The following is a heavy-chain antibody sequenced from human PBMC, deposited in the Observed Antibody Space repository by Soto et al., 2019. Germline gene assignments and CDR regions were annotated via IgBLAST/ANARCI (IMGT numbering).Heavy chain of an antibody. J-gene: IGHJ4*02. Sequence: GGSLRLSCAASGFTFSSYGMHWVRQAPGKGLEWVAVISYDGSNKYYADSVKGRFTISRDNSKNTLYLQMNCLRAEDTAVYYCAKEGDGYSYFDYWGQGTLVTVSS. CDR2: ISYDGSNK. D-gene: IGHD5-12*01. CDR1: GFTFSSYG. CDR3: AKEGDGYSYFDY. V-gene: IGHV3-30*18.